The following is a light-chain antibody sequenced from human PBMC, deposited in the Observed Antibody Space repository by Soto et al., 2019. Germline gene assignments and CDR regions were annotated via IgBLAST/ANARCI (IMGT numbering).Light chain of an antibody. J-gene: IGKJ1*01. Sequence: DIPMTQSPSSLSASVGDRVTITCRASQGISNYLAWYHQKPGKVPKLLIYAAYTLQSGVPSRFSGSGSGTDFPLTIRSLQPEDLATYYCQKYNRAPWTFGQGPKVEI. CDR3: QKYNRAPWT. CDR2: AAY. V-gene: IGKV1-27*01. CDR1: QGISNY.